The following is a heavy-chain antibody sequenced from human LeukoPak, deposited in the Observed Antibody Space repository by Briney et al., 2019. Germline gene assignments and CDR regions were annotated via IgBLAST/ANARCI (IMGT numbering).Heavy chain of an antibody. CDR2: ISSSGSTI. Sequence: QPGGSLRLSCAASGFTFSSYEMNWVRQAPGKGLEWVSYISSSGSTIYYADSVKGRFTISRDNAKNSLYLQMNSLRAEDTAVYYCARGIFPAISPAPIDYWGQGTLVTVSS. J-gene: IGHJ4*02. CDR1: GFTFSSYE. CDR3: ARGIFPAISPAPIDY. D-gene: IGHD2-21*02. V-gene: IGHV3-48*03.